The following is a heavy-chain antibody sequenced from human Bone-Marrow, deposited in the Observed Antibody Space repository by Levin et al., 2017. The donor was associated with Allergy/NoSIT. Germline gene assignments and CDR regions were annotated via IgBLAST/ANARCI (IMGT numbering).Heavy chain of an antibody. CDR2: ISRSGNDI. V-gene: IGHV3-21*01. CDR1: GFTFSEYA. J-gene: IGHJ6*02. CDR3: ARSRSITGTEDLKLMDV. D-gene: IGHD1/OR15-1a*01. Sequence: PGGSLRLSCVVSGFTFSEYAMNWVRQTPGKGLEWVTSISRSGNDIYDADSVKGRFTISRDNANNLVSLQMTSMRVEDTGIYYCARSRSITGTEDLKLMDVWGQGTTVTVSS.